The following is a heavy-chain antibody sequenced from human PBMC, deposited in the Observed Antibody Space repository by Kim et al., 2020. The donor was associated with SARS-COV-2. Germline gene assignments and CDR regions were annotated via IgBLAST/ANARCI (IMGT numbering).Heavy chain of an antibody. CDR2: ISYDGSNK. J-gene: IGHJ3*02. V-gene: IGHV3-30-3*01. D-gene: IGHD2-15*01. Sequence: GGSLRLSCAASGFTFSSSAMHWVRQAPGKGLEWVAVISYDGSNKDSADSVKGRFTISSANSKTTLYLQMNSMSVEDKALYYYSSNRWSRMRLLTCSSFD. CDR3: SSNRWSRMRLLTCSSFD. CDR1: GFTFSSSA.